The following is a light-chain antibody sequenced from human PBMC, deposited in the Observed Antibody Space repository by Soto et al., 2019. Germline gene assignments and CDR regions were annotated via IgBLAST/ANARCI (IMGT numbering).Light chain of an antibody. CDR1: SSNIGAGYD. J-gene: IGLJ1*01. Sequence: QSVLTQPPSVSGAPGQTITISCTGSSSNIGAGYDVHWYQQHPGKAPKLMIYDVSKRPSGVPDRFSGSKSGNTASLTISGLQTEDEADYYCCSYAGRYTYVFGNGTKVTVL. V-gene: IGLV1-40*01. CDR3: CSYAGRYTYV. CDR2: DVS.